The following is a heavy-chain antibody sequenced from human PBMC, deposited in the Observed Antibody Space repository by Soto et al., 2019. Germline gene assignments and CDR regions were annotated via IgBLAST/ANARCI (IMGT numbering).Heavy chain of an antibody. V-gene: IGHV3-23*01. CDR2: IHGPGDSA. CDR3: VNDGVPYNGQWDWFDL. Sequence: EVQLLQSEGGLVQPGGSLRLSCAAPGFTFSDYAMSWIRQAPGEGLKWVSSIHGPGDSAYYADSVKGRFSVSRDNSESTLFLQMERLRVDDTAVYYCVNDGVPYNGQWDWFDLWGEGALVTVSS. J-gene: IGHJ5*02. CDR1: GFTFSDYA. D-gene: IGHD1-26*01.